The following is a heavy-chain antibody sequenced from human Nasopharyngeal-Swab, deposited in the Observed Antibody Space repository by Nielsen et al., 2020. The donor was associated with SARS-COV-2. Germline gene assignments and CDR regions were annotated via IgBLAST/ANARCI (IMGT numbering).Heavy chain of an antibody. Sequence: SETLSLTCTVSGGSISSSSYYWGWIRQPPGKGREWIGSIYYSGSTYYNPSLKSRVTISVDTSKNQFSLKLSSVTAADTAVYYCALGWYYDSSGYYYYYGMDVWGQGTTVTVSS. CDR2: IYYSGST. J-gene: IGHJ6*02. CDR3: ALGWYYDSSGYYYYYGMDV. D-gene: IGHD3-22*01. V-gene: IGHV4-39*01. CDR1: GGSISSSSYY.